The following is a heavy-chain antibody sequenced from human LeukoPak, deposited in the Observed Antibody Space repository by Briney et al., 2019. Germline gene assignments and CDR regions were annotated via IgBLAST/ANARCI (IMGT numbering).Heavy chain of an antibody. CDR3: AKMVGSYDFWSGYWSEWDY. CDR2: ISYDGSNK. J-gene: IGHJ4*02. Sequence: PGRSLRLSCAASGFTFSSYAMHWVRQAPGKGLEWVAVISYDGSNKYYADSVKGRFTISRDNSKNTLYLQMNSLRAEDTAVYYCAKMVGSYDFWSGYWSEWDYWGQGTLVTVSS. CDR1: GFTFSSYA. V-gene: IGHV3-30-3*02. D-gene: IGHD3-3*01.